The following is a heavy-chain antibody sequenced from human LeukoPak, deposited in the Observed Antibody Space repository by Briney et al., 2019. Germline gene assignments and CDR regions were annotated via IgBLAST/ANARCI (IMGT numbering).Heavy chain of an antibody. V-gene: IGHV3-53*01. D-gene: IGHD4-17*01. Sequence: GGSLRLSCAASEFTVNNNYMSWVRQAPGKGLEWVSTIYSAGSTNYADSVKGRFTISRDSSKNTMYLQMNSLRAEDTGVYYCAGGLRSGLIDYWGQGTLVTVSS. J-gene: IGHJ4*02. CDR3: AGGLRSGLIDY. CDR2: IYSAGST. CDR1: EFTVNNNY.